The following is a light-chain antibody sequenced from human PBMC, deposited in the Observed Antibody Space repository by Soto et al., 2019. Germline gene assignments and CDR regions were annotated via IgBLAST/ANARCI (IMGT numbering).Light chain of an antibody. Sequence: IVMTQSPATLSVSPGERATLSCRASQSVSSTLAWYQQKPGQAPRLLIYGASTRATGIPARFSGSGSGTDFTLTISSLQSEDFAVYYCQHYNNWLPWTFGQGTKVEI. CDR3: QHYNNWLPWT. CDR1: QSVSST. V-gene: IGKV3-15*01. J-gene: IGKJ1*01. CDR2: GAS.